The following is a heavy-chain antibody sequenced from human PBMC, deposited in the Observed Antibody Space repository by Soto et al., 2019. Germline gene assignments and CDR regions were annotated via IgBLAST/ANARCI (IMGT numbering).Heavy chain of an antibody. CDR2: ISGSGDIT. J-gene: IGHJ4*02. D-gene: IGHD3-16*01. CDR1: GFTFSNYA. V-gene: IGHV3-23*01. CDR3: AKDCAGEATGYFAY. Sequence: EVQLLESGGGLAQPGGSLRLSCAASGFTFSNYALTWVRQAPGKGLEWVSGISGSGDITYYADAVKGRFTFSTDNSKNTLYLQLNSLRAGDTAVYYCAKDCAGEATGYFAYWAREPWSPSPQ.